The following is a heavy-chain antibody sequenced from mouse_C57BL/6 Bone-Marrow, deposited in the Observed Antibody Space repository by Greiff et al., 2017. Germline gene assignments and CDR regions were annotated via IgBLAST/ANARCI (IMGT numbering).Heavy chain of an antibody. CDR1: GYTFTDYY. J-gene: IGHJ3*01. D-gene: IGHD1-1*01. Sequence: EVQLQQSGPVLVKPGASVKMSCKASGYTFTDYYMNWVKQSHGKSLEWIGVVNPYNGGTSYNQKFKGKATLTVDKSSSTAYMELNSLTSEDSAVYYCARERFYYYCFAYWGQGTLVTVSA. V-gene: IGHV1-19*01. CDR3: ARERFYYYCFAY. CDR2: VNPYNGGT.